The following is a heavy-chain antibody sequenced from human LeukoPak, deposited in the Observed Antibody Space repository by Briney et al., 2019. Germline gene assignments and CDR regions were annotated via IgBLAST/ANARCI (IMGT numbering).Heavy chain of an antibody. V-gene: IGHV4-59*08. CDR3: ARHATEYYYYYGMDV. J-gene: IGHJ6*02. CDR2: IYYSGST. Sequence: SETPSLTCTVSGGSISSYYWSWIRQPPGKGLEWIGYIYYSGSTNYNPSLKSRVTISVDTSKNQFSLKLSSVTAADTAVYYCARHATEYYYYYGMDVWGQGTTVTVSS. CDR1: GGSISSYY. D-gene: IGHD2-15*01.